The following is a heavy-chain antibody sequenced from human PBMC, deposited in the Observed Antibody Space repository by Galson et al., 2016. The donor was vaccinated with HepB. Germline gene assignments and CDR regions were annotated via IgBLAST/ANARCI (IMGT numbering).Heavy chain of an antibody. D-gene: IGHD6-19*01. J-gene: IGHJ3*02. V-gene: IGHV3-30*18. Sequence: SLRLSCAASGFIFSTYGMHWVRQAPGKGLEWVAVISYDRSNKNYADSVKGRFTISRDNSKSTLYLQMSSLRADDTAVYSCAKKGYSSGKFDAFDIWGQGTVVTVSS. CDR3: AKKGYSSGKFDAFDI. CDR2: ISYDRSNK. CDR1: GFIFSTYG.